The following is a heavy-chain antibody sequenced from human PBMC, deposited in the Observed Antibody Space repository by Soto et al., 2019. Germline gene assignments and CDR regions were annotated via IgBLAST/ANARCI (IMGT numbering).Heavy chain of an antibody. J-gene: IGHJ4*02. CDR2: ISYSGRT. D-gene: IGHD4-17*01. CDR3: ARRRASDYGGNHHPYYFDR. CDR1: GASIITDNYF. V-gene: IGHV4-39*01. Sequence: SETLSLTCTVSGASIITDNYFWVWIRQSPRRGLELIGSISYSGRTYDNPSLQSRVTISIDASKNQFSLKLTSVTTADTAVYYCARRRASDYGGNHHPYYFDRWGQGAMVTVSS.